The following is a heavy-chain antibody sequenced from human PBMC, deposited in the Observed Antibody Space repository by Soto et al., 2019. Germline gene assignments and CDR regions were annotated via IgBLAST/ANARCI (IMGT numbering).Heavy chain of an antibody. CDR2: IIPIFGTA. V-gene: IGHV1-69*12. CDR3: ARAYYYDCSGYCLDY. D-gene: IGHD3-22*01. J-gene: IGHJ4*02. Sequence: QVQLVQSGAEVKKPGSSVKVSCKASGGTFSSYAISWVRQAPGQGLEWMGGIIPIFGTANYAQKFQGRVTITADESTSTAYLGLCSLRSEDTVLYYCARAYYYDCSGYCLDYWGQGTLVTVSS. CDR1: GGTFSSYA.